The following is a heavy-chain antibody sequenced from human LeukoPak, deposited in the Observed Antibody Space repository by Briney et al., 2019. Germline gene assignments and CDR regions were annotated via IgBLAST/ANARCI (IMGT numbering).Heavy chain of an antibody. V-gene: IGHV4-4*07. Sequence: SETLSLTCTVSGGSISRYYWSWIRQPAGEGLEWIGRIYTSGSTNYNPSLKSRVTMSADTSKNQFSLKLSSVTAADTAVYYCTRGATVDFDYWGQGTLVTVSS. D-gene: IGHD4-17*01. CDR1: GGSISRYY. CDR3: TRGATVDFDY. CDR2: IYTSGST. J-gene: IGHJ4*02.